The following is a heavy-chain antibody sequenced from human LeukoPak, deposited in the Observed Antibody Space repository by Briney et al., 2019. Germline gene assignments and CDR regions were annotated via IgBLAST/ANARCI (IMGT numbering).Heavy chain of an antibody. CDR2: IYHSGST. V-gene: IGHV4-38-2*02. CDR3: ARDLAYYYDSSGPLVDY. D-gene: IGHD3-22*01. Sequence: SETLSLTCTVSGYSISSGYYWGWIRQPPGKGLEWIGSIYHSGSTYYNPSLKSRVTISVDTSKNQFSLKLSSVTAADTAVYYCARDLAYYYDSSGPLVDYWGQGTLVTVSS. J-gene: IGHJ4*02. CDR1: GYSISSGYY.